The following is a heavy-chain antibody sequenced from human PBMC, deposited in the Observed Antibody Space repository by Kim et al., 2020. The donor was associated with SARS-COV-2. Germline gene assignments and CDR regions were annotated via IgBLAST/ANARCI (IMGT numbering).Heavy chain of an antibody. V-gene: IGHV4-39*07. CDR2: IYYSGST. J-gene: IGHJ4*02. CDR3: ARDFDSSGRVYDY. D-gene: IGHD3-22*01. CDR1: GGSISSSSYY. Sequence: SETLSLTCTVSGGSISSSSYYWGWIRQPPGKGLEWIGSIYYSGSTYYNPSLKSRVTISVDTSKNQFSLKLSSVTAADTAVYYCARDFDSSGRVYDYWGQGTLVTVSS.